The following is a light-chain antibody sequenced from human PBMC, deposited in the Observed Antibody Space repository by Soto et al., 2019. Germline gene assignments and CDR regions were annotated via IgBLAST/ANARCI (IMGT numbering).Light chain of an antibody. CDR1: QSVSSN. V-gene: IGKV3-15*01. J-gene: IGKJ1*01. CDR3: QQHNNWPPWT. CDR2: GAS. Sequence: EIVMTQSQATLSVSPGERATLSCRASQSVSSNLAWYQQKPGQAPRLLMYGASTRATGIPDRFIGSGSGTEFTLTISSLQSEDFAVYYCQQHNNWPPWTFGQGTKVEIK.